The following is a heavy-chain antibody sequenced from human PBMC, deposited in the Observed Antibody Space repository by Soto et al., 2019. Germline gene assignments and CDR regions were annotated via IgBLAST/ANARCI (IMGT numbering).Heavy chain of an antibody. CDR1: GFTFASYG. Sequence: PGGSLRLSCAASGFTFASYGMHWVRQAPKKGLEHVSAISNNGGSPYYVNSVKGRFTISRDNSKNTLYLQMNSLRAEDTAVYYCAKEGSRWQLAAFDYWGQGTPVTVSS. J-gene: IGHJ4*02. CDR2: ISNNGGSP. D-gene: IGHD6-6*01. V-gene: IGHV3-64*01. CDR3: AKEGSRWQLAAFDY.